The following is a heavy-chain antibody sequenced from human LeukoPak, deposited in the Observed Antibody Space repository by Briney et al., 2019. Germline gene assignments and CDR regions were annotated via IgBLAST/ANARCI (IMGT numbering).Heavy chain of an antibody. Sequence: RGGSLRLSCAASGFTFSSYSMNWVRQAPGKGLEWVSCISSSSSYIYYADSVKGRFTTSRDNAKNSLYLQMNSLRAEDTAVYYCAKVSTRGAYDAFDIWGQGTMVTVSS. CDR2: ISSSSSYI. CDR3: AKVSTRGAYDAFDI. CDR1: GFTFSSYS. V-gene: IGHV3-21*01. D-gene: IGHD3-16*01. J-gene: IGHJ3*02.